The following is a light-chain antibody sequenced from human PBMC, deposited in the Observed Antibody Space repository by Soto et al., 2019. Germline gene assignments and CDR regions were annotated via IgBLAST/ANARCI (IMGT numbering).Light chain of an antibody. V-gene: IGLV2-11*01. CDR2: DVS. CDR3: CSFADTYV. Sequence: QSVLTQPRSVSGSPGQSVTISCTGASSDVGSYKHVSWYQQHPGNAPKLMIYDVSKRPSGVPDRFSGSKSGNTASLTISGLQAEDEADYYCCSFADTYVFGTGTKLTVL. CDR1: SSDVGSYKH. J-gene: IGLJ1*01.